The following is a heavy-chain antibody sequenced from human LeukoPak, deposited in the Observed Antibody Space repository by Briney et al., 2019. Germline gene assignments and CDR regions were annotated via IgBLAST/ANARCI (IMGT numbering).Heavy chain of an antibody. CDR3: ARSGYCSSPSSCYNGFDP. D-gene: IGHD2-2*03. CDR2: IYFSGST. J-gene: IGHJ5*02. V-gene: IGHV4-39*02. CDR1: GGSIYSSSYY. Sequence: PSETLSLTCSLSGGSIYSSSYYWGWIRQPPGRGLEWIGSIYFSGSTHYNPSLKSRATMSLDTSRNHFSLKLSSVIAADTAVYYCARSGYCSSPSSCYNGFDPWGQGTLVTVSS.